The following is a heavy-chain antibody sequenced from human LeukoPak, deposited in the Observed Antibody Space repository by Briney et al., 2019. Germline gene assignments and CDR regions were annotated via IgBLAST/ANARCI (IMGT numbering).Heavy chain of an antibody. CDR1: GYTFTSYD. V-gene: IGHV1-8*03. Sequence: ASVKVSCKASGYTFTSYDINWVRQATGQGLEWMGWMNPNSGNTGYAQKFQGRVTITRNTSITTAYMELSSLRSEDTAVYYCARGGDFWSGYYTGEDYWGQGTLVTVSS. CDR2: MNPNSGNT. D-gene: IGHD3-3*01. J-gene: IGHJ4*02. CDR3: ARGGDFWSGYYTGEDY.